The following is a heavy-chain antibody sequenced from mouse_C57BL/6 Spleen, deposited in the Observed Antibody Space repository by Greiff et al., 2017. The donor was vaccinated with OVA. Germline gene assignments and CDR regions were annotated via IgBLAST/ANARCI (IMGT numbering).Heavy chain of an antibody. CDR1: GYAFSSYW. CDR3: ARRDGSRTGYFDV. D-gene: IGHD1-1*01. J-gene: IGHJ1*03. CDR2: IYPGDGDT. V-gene: IGHV1-80*01. Sequence: QVQLKESGAELVKPGASVKISCKASGYAFSSYWMNWVKQRPGKGLEWIGQIYPGDGDTNYNGKFKGKATLTADKSSSTAYMQLSSLTSEDSAVYFCARRDGSRTGYFDVWGTGTTVTVSS.